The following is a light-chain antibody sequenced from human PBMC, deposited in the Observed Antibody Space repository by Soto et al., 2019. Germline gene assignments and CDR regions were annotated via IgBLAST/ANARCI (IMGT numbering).Light chain of an antibody. CDR2: EGS. Sequence: DIQLTQSPSTLSASVGDRVTLTCLASQNIKNWLAWYQQRPGQAPKLLISEGSSLESGVPSTFSGTASGTEFTLTISSLQPDDFATYYCQQYNSFPWTFGQGTKVDIK. V-gene: IGKV1-5*01. CDR3: QQYNSFPWT. CDR1: QNIKNW. J-gene: IGKJ1*01.